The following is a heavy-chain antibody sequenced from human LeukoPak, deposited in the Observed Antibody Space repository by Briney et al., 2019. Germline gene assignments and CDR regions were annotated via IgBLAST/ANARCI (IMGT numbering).Heavy chain of an antibody. J-gene: IGHJ4*02. D-gene: IGHD3-3*01. CDR1: GFTFNNYA. Sequence: GGSLRLSCAASGFTFNNYAMHWVRQAPGKGLEWVALISHDGSAPFYADSVKGRFIISKDSPQNTLYLQMNSLRPEDTAVYYCARERRGYYAEYWGQGTLVTVSS. CDR2: ISHDGSAP. V-gene: IGHV3-30*04. CDR3: ARERRGYYAEY.